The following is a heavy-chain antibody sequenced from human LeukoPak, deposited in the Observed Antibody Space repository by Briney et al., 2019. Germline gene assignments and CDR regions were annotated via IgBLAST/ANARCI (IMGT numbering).Heavy chain of an antibody. CDR2: INPTGTST. CDR3: AREESGGYFDY. Sequence: ASVKVSCKASGYTFTNYYMHWVRQAPGQGLEWMGLINPTGTSTNYAQKFRGRVTMTRDTSTTTVYMELSSLRSEDTTVYYCAREESGGYFDYWGQGTLVTVSS. J-gene: IGHJ4*02. CDR1: GYTFTNYY. D-gene: IGHD2-8*02. V-gene: IGHV1-46*01.